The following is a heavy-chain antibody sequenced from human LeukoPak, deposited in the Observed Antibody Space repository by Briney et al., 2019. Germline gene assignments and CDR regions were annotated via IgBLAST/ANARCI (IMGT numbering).Heavy chain of an antibody. Sequence: GASVKVSRKASGYTFTSYAMHWVRQAPGQRLEWMGWINAGNGNTKYSQKFQGRVTITRDTPASTAYMELSSLRSEDTAVYYCATITSDYTPSDALDIWGQGTMVTVSS. CDR1: GYTFTSYA. CDR2: INAGNGNT. J-gene: IGHJ3*02. V-gene: IGHV1-3*01. D-gene: IGHD2-2*02. CDR3: ATITSDYTPSDALDI.